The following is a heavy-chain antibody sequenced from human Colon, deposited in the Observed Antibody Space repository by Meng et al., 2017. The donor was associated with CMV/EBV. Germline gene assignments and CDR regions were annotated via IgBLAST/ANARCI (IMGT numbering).Heavy chain of an antibody. V-gene: IGHV3-53*01. Sequence: GESLKISCAASGFTVSSNYMSWVRQAPGKGLEWVSVIYSGGSTYYADSVKGRFTISRDNSKNTLYLQMNSLRAEDTAIYYCVTDHYYGSGTYGYFDHWGQGTTVTVSS. CDR1: GFTVSSNY. J-gene: IGHJ4*03. D-gene: IGHD3-10*01. CDR3: VTDHYYGSGTYGYFDH. CDR2: IYSGGST.